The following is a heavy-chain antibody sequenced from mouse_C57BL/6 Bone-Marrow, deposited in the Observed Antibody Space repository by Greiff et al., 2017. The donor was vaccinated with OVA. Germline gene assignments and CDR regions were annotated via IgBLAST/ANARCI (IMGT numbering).Heavy chain of an antibody. CDR2: IDPSDSYT. Sequence: VKLQQPGAELVMPGASVKLSCKASGYTFTSYWMHWVKQRPGQGLEWIGEIDPSDSYTNYNQKFKGKSTLTVDKSSSTAYMQLSILTSEDSAVYYCARRYFDYWGQGTTLTVSS. J-gene: IGHJ2*01. V-gene: IGHV1-69*01. CDR1: GYTFTSYW. CDR3: ARRYFDY.